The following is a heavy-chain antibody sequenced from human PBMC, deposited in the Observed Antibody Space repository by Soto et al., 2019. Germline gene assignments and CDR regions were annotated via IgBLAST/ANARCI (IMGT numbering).Heavy chain of an antibody. CDR2: ISAYNGNT. J-gene: IGHJ4*02. CDR1: GYTFTSYG. Sequence: ASVKVSCKASGYTFTSYGISWVRQAPGQGLEWMGWISAYNGNTNYAQKLQGRVTMTTDTSTSTAYMELRSLRSDDTAVYYCARGPYHDSSGYYFGPNDFDYWGQGTLVTVSS. CDR3: ARGPYHDSSGYYFGPNDFDY. D-gene: IGHD3-22*01. V-gene: IGHV1-18*01.